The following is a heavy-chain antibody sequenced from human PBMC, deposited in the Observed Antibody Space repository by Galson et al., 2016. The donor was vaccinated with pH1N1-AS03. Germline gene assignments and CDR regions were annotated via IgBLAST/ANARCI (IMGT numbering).Heavy chain of an antibody. J-gene: IGHJ4*02. CDR3: AKDMKPDGVYDLYY. CDR1: GFTFSTYS. Sequence: SLRLSCAASGFTFSTYSMNWVRQALGKGLEWVSGIWGNGDSTYHADFVKGRFTISRDNSKNTLYLQMNSLRTDDTAVYYCAKDMKPDGVYDLYYWGQGTLVTVSS. CDR2: IWGNGDST. V-gene: IGHV3-23*01. D-gene: IGHD5/OR15-5a*01.